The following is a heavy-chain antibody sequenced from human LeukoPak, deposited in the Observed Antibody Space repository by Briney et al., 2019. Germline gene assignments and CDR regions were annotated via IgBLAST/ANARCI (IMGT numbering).Heavy chain of an antibody. J-gene: IGHJ4*02. CDR3: TSYTSGWN. CDR2: INSDGSTT. CDR1: ELTFNSNW. V-gene: IGHV3-74*01. Sequence: PGGSLRLSCAASELTFNSNWMHWVRQAPGKGLMWVSRINSDGSTTNYADSVKGRFTISRDNAKNTLYLQMNSLRAEDTAVYYCTSYTSGWNWGQGTLVTVSS. D-gene: IGHD6-19*01.